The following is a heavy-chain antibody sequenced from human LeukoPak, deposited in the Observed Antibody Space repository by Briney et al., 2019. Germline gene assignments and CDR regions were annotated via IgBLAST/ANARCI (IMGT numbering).Heavy chain of an antibody. D-gene: IGHD5-18*01. V-gene: IGHV3-23*01. Sequence: GSLRLSCAASGFTFTNYGMSWVRQAPGKGPEWVSAVSGGGGTTYYADSARGRFTISRDNSKNTLYLQVNSLRADDTAVYYCAREEGYIYGLLDFWGQGVLVTVSS. CDR1: GFTFTNYG. CDR2: VSGGGGTT. J-gene: IGHJ4*02. CDR3: AREEGYIYGLLDF.